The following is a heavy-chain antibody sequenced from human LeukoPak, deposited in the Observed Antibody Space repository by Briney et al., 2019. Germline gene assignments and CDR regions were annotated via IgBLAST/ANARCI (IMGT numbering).Heavy chain of an antibody. CDR1: GFSISNYG. J-gene: IGHJ5*02. D-gene: IGHD4-17*01. CDR3: AKGLLRGNWFDP. V-gene: IGHV3-48*01. CDR2: IRSDSSTK. Sequence: PGGSLRLSCAGSGFSISNYGMNWVRQAPGKGLEWLSYIRSDSSTKYYADSVKGRFTISRDNSKNTLYLQMNSLRAEDTAVYYCAKGLLRGNWFDPWGQGTLVTVSS.